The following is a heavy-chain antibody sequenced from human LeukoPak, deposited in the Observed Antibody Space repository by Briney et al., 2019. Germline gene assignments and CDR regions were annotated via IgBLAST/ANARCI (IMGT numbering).Heavy chain of an antibody. D-gene: IGHD2-2*01. CDR2: ISSYSGNI. CDR3: ARDSIVVVPAALHY. V-gene: IGHV1-18*01. J-gene: IGHJ4*02. Sequence: GASVKVSCKASGYTFSSYGISWVRQAPGQGLEWMGWISSYSGNINYAEKVQGRVTMTRDTSKSTAYMELKSLRSDDTAVYYCARDSIVVVPAALHYWGQATMVTV. CDR1: GYTFSSYG.